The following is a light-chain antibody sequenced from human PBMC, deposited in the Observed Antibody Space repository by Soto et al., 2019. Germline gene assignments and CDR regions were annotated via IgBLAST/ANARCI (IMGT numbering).Light chain of an antibody. CDR3: LQHNSDTWT. V-gene: IGKV4-1*01. CDR2: PXS. Sequence: EIVMPHSRQSVAVSLGERATINCRSRQSILYNSNNKNYLACYQQKPCKAPKRLXDPXSSLQRGGPSRLSGSGSATEFTLTISSLHPEDFANYYCLQHNSDTWTFGQGTKVDIK. J-gene: IGKJ1*01. CDR1: QSILYNSNNKNY.